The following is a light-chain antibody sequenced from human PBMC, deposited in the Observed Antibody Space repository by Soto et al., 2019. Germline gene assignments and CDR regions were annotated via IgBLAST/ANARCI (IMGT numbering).Light chain of an antibody. CDR3: QQSYSTPR. V-gene: IGKV1-39*01. CDR1: QSISSY. Sequence: DIHITQSPSSLSASVGDRVTITCRASQSISSYLNWYQQKPGKAPKLLIYAASSLQSGVPSRFSGSGSGTDFTLTISSLQPEDFATYYCQQSYSTPRFGQGTKVDIK. J-gene: IGKJ1*01. CDR2: AAS.